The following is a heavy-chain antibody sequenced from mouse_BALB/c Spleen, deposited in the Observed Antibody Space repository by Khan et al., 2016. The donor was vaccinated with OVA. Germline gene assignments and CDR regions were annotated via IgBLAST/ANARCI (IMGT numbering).Heavy chain of an antibody. CDR1: GYTFTTYW. CDR2: INPSTDYT. Sequence: QVQLQQSGADLAQPGASVKMSCKTSGYTFTTYWIHWVKQRPGQGLEWIGYINPSTDYTEYNQRFKDKTTLTTDKSASTAYIQLSRLTSDESAGYYCTRRGLDGIFAYWGQGTLVTVSS. V-gene: IGHV1-4*01. D-gene: IGHD2-1*01. CDR3: TRRGLDGIFAY. J-gene: IGHJ3*01.